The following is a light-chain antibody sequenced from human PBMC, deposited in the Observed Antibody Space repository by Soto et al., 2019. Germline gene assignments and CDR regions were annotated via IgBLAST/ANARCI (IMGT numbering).Light chain of an antibody. V-gene: IGLV1-40*01. J-gene: IGLJ2*01. CDR2: GNN. CDR3: QSFDSSLSGSLV. Sequence: QSVLTQPPSVSGAPGQRVTISCTGSSSNIGARYDVHWYQHLPGTAPKLLIYGNNNRPSGVPDRFSGSKSGTSASLAITGLQAEDEADYYCQSFDSSLSGSLVFGGGTQLTVL. CDR1: SSNIGARYD.